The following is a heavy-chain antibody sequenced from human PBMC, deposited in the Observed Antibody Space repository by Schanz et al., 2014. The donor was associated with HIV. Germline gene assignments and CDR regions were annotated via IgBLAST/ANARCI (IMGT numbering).Heavy chain of an antibody. V-gene: IGHV3-30*18. Sequence: AASGFSFSNFGMHWVRQAPGKGLEWVAVISYDGRNKYYADSVKGRLTISRDNSKNTLYLQMKSLRREDTAVYFCAKDRNYYDDKYLGKGNYYYYYGMDVWGQGTTVTVSS. CDR3: AKDRNYYDDKYLGKGNYYYYYGMDV. CDR1: GFSFSNFG. CDR2: ISYDGRNK. D-gene: IGHD3-22*01. J-gene: IGHJ6*02.